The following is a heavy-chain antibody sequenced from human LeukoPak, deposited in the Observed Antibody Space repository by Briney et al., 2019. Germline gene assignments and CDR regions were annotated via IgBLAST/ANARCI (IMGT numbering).Heavy chain of an antibody. Sequence: SGGSLRLSCAASGFTFSSYAMSWVRQAQGKWLEWVSVINGSGGSTYYADSVKGRFTISRDNSKNTLYLQMNSLRAEDTAVYYCAKEMYYYESSRYCDYWGQGTLVTVSS. V-gene: IGHV3-23*01. CDR1: GFTFSSYA. CDR2: INGSGGST. J-gene: IGHJ4*02. D-gene: IGHD3-22*01. CDR3: AKEMYYYESSRYCDY.